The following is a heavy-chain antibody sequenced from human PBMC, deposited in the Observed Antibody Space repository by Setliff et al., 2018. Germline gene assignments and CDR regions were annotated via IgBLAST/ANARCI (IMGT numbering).Heavy chain of an antibody. CDR3: ARDVLSYTAYHWLNF. J-gene: IGHJ4*02. Sequence: GGSLRLSCTASKFSFSSYYMAWIRQTSGKGLEWLSYISTTGDTISYADSVKGRFTVSRDNAANSVSLRMSSLSPEDTAVYFCARDVLSYTAYHWLNFWGPGALVTVSS. D-gene: IGHD5-12*01. CDR1: KFSFSSYY. CDR2: ISTTGDTI. V-gene: IGHV3-11*01.